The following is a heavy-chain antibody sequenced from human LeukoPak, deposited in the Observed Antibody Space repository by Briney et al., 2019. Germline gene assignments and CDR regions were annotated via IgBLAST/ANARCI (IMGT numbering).Heavy chain of an antibody. J-gene: IGHJ4*02. CDR3: ARSKGMVDTAMVAFDY. D-gene: IGHD5-18*01. V-gene: IGHV4-28*01. CDR2: IYYSGST. Sequence: SETLSLTCAVSGYSISIRNWWGWIRQPPGKGLEWIGYIYYSGSTYYNPSLKSRVTMSVDTSKNQFSLKLSSVTAVDTAVYYCARSKGMVDTAMVAFDYWGQGTLVTVSS. CDR1: GYSISIRNW.